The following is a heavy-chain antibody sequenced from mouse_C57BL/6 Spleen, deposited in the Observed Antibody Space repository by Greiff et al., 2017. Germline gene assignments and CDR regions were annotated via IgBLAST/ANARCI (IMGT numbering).Heavy chain of an antibody. Sequence: VQLQQSGPELVKPGASVKISCKASGYTFTDYYMNWVKQSHGKSLEWIGDINPNNGGTSYNQKFKGKATLTVDKSSSTAYMELRSLTSADSAVYYCARDHCSPFAYWGQGTLVTVSA. D-gene: IGHD1-1*01. CDR3: ARDHCSPFAY. J-gene: IGHJ3*01. CDR1: GYTFTDYY. V-gene: IGHV1-26*01. CDR2: INPNNGGT.